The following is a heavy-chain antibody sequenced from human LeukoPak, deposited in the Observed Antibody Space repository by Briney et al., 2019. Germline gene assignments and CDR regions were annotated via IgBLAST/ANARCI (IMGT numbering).Heavy chain of an antibody. Sequence: SETLSLTCTVSGGSFSRGPSYWVWIRQPPGKGLEWIGNIYYSGSTYYNPSLKSRVTISVDTSKNQFSLKVTSVTAADTAVYYNYMDVWGKGTTVTVSS. CDR2: IYYSGST. CDR3: YMDV. J-gene: IGHJ6*03. CDR1: GGSFSRGPSY. V-gene: IGHV4-39*07.